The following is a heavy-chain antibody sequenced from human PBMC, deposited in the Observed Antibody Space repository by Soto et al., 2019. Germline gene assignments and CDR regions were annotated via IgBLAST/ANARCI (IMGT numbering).Heavy chain of an antibody. V-gene: IGHV4-59*01. CDR2: IYYGGYT. CDR3: ASSSTSPGRYYGMDV. CDR1: GGSIGSYY. D-gene: IGHD2-2*01. Sequence: SETLSLTCTVSGGSIGSYYWSWVRQPPGKGLEWITNIYYGGYTNYNPSLKSRVTISVDTSNNQFSLKLNSVSAADTAVYYCASSSTSPGRYYGMDVWGQGTTVTVSS. J-gene: IGHJ6*02.